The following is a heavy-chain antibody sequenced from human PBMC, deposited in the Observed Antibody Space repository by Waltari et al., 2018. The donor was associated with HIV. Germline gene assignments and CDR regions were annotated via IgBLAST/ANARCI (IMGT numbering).Heavy chain of an antibody. CDR1: SYSFSSAYS. D-gene: IGHD5-12*01. Sequence: QVQLQESGPGLVKPSETLSLTCAVSSYSFSSAYSWGWIRQSPGKGLEWIGSISHRGSTYYKPALKSRVTISVDTSKNQVSLKLSSVTAADTAVYYCARGDIVATGGFDFWGQGTLVTVSS. CDR3: ARGDIVATGGFDF. J-gene: IGHJ4*02. V-gene: IGHV4-38-2*01. CDR2: ISHRGST.